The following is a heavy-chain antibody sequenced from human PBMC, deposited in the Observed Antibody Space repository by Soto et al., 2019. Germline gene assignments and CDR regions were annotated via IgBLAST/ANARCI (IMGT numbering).Heavy chain of an antibody. V-gene: IGHV5-51*01. Sequence: GESLKISCKCSGYIFTNSWIGWVRQIPGKGLEWMGIIYPGDSDTRYSPSFQGQVTISADKSITTAYLQWSSLTASDTAMYYCARLQAAMPAAAGMDVWGQGTAVTVSS. CDR2: IYPGDSDT. CDR1: GYIFTNSW. D-gene: IGHD2-2*01. CDR3: ARLQAAMPAAAGMDV. J-gene: IGHJ6*02.